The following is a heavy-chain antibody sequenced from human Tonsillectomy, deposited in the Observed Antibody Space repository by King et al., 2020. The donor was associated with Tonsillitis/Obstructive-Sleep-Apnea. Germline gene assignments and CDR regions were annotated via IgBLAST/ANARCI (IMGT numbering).Heavy chain of an antibody. Sequence: VQLVESGGGLVKPGGSLRLSCASSGFTFSCYSMNWVRQAPGRGLEWVSSISSSSSHIYYADSGKGRFTIFRDNAKNQLYLQMDSLRAEDTAVYYWARVSLDYGANSAFDYWGQGTLVTVSS. CDR2: ISSSSSHI. CDR1: GFTFSCYS. J-gene: IGHJ4*02. V-gene: IGHV3-21*01. D-gene: IGHD4-23*01. CDR3: ARVSLDYGANSAFDY.